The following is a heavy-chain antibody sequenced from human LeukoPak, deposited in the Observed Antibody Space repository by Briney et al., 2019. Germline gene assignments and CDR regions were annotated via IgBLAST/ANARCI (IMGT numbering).Heavy chain of an antibody. CDR2: INPNSGGT. J-gene: IGHJ5*02. V-gene: IGHV1-2*04. CDR1: GYTFTGYY. Sequence: ASVKVSCKASGYTFTGYYIHWVRQAPGQGLEWMGWINPNSGGTNYAQKFQGWVTITRDTSISTAYMELSRLRSDDTAVYFCAREESYGDYAWFDPWGQGTLVTVSS. D-gene: IGHD4-17*01. CDR3: AREESYGDYAWFDP.